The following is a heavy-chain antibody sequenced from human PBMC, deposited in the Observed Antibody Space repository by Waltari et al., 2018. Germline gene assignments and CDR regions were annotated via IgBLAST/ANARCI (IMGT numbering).Heavy chain of an antibody. J-gene: IGHJ4*02. V-gene: IGHV3-53*01. CDR2: IYSGGST. CDR3: ARGRRYDYVWGSYRPTDY. D-gene: IGHD3-16*02. CDR1: GFTVSSNY. Sequence: EVQLVESGGGLIQPGGSLRLSCAASGFTVSSNYMSWVRQAPGKGLEWVSVIYSGGSTYYADSVKGRFTISRDKSKNTLYLQMNSLRAEDTAVYYCARGRRYDYVWGSYRPTDYWGQGTLVTVSS.